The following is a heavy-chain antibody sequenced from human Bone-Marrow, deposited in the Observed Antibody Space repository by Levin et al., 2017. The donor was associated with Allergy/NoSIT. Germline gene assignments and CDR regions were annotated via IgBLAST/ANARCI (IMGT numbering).Heavy chain of an antibody. J-gene: IGHJ4*02. Sequence: PGGSLRLSCEVSGFTFNNYAMTWVRQAPGKGLEWVSAISGTATSTFYADSVKGRFTISRDSSKNTLYLQMNSLRPEDTGVYYCAKQAVTPTHFDYWGQGALVTVSS. V-gene: IGHV3-23*01. CDR1: GFTFNNYA. CDR3: AKQAVTPTHFDY. D-gene: IGHD4-11*01. CDR2: ISGTATST.